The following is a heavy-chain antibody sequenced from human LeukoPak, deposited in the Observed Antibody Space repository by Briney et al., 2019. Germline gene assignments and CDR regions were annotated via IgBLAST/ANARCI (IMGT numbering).Heavy chain of an antibody. CDR1: GFTFSSYD. J-gene: IGHJ3*02. V-gene: IGHV3-13*01. D-gene: IGHD3-10*01. Sequence: PGVSLRLSCAASGFTFSSYDMHWVRQATGKGLEWVSAIGTAGDTYYPGSVKGRFTISRENAKNSLYLQMNSLRAGDTAVYYCARRYGSGSYYSHPEDAFDIWGQGTMVTVSS. CDR3: ARRYGSGSYYSHPEDAFDI. CDR2: IGTAGDT.